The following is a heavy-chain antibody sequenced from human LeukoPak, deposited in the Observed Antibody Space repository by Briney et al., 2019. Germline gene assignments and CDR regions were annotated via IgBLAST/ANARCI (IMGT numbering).Heavy chain of an antibody. D-gene: IGHD3-10*01. V-gene: IGHV1-2*02. CDR1: GYTFTGYY. Sequence: ASVKVSFTASGYTFTGYYMHWVRQAPGQGVEWMGGINPNSGGTNNAQKFQGRVTMTRDTSISTAYMELSRLRSDDTAVYYCARVSTRKLSFGELADYWGQGTLVTVSS. CDR3: ARVSTRKLSFGELADY. J-gene: IGHJ4*02. CDR2: INPNSGGT.